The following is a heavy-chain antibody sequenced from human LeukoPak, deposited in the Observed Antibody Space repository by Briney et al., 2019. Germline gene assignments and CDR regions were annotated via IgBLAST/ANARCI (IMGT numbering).Heavy chain of an antibody. D-gene: IGHD3-3*01. CDR1: GFTFSSYA. J-gene: IGHJ6*02. CDR2: ICVSGGST. V-gene: IGHV3-23*01. CDR3: AKFGTRDFWSGYFGDYGMDV. Sequence: PGGSLRLSCAASGFTFSSYAMSWVRQAPGKGLEWVSDICVSGGSTYYADSVKGRFTTSRDNSKNTLYLQMNSLRAEDTAVYYCAKFGTRDFWSGYFGDYGMDVWGQGTTVTVSS.